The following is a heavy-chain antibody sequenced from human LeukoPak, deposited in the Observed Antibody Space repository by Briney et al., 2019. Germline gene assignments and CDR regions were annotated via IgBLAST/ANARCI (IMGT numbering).Heavy chain of an antibody. Sequence: GGSLRLSCAASGFTFSGYSMNWVRQAPGKGLEWVSSISSSSSYIYYADSVKGRFTISRDNAKNSLYLQMNSLRVEDTVVYYCARTTYYDFWSAPRPYYFDYWGQGTLVTVSS. V-gene: IGHV3-21*01. CDR1: GFTFSGYS. J-gene: IGHJ4*02. D-gene: IGHD3-3*01. CDR3: ARTTYYDFWSAPRPYYFDY. CDR2: ISSSSSYI.